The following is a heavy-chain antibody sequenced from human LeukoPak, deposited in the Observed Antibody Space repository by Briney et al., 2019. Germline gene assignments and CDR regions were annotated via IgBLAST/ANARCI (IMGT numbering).Heavy chain of an antibody. J-gene: IGHJ4*02. CDR2: IYYSGST. CDR3: ARHVGYYDSGFDY. Sequence: PSETLSLTCTVSGGSISSYYWSWIRQPPGKGLEWIGYIYYSGSTNYNPSLKSRVTISVDTSKNQSSLKLSSVTAADTAVYYCARHVGYYDSGFDYWGQGTLVTVSS. CDR1: GGSISSYY. D-gene: IGHD3-22*01. V-gene: IGHV4-59*08.